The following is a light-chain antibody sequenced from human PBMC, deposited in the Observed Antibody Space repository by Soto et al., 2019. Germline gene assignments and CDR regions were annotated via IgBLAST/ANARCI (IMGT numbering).Light chain of an antibody. CDR2: DVS. CDR1: SSDVGGYNY. V-gene: IGLV2-11*01. CDR3: CSYAGSYSYV. J-gene: IGLJ1*01. Sequence: ALTQPRSVSGCPGQSFTISCTGTSSDVGGYNYVSWYQQHPGKAPKLMIYDVSKRPSGVPDRFSGPKSGNTASLTISGLQAEDEADYYCCSYAGSYSYVFGTGTKVNVL.